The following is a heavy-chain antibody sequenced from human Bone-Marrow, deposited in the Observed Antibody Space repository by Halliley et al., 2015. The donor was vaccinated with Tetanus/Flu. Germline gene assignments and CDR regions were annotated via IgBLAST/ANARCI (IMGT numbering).Heavy chain of an antibody. Sequence: SLRLSCAASGFTFDDYAMHWVRQAPGKGLEWVSGISWSSDTIGYADSVKGRFTISRDNAKNSLYLQMNSLRPEDTALYYCAREGDFYYYYYTLDVWGQGTTVTVSS. V-gene: IGHV3-9*01. J-gene: IGHJ6*02. CDR3: AREGDFYYYYYTLDV. CDR2: ISWSSDTI. CDR1: GFTFDDYA.